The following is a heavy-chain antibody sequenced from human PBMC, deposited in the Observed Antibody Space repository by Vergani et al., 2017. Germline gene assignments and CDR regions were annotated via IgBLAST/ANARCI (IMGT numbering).Heavy chain of an antibody. J-gene: IGHJ5*02. CDR2: IYHSGST. Sequence: QVQLQESGPGLVKPSETLSLTCAVSGYSISSGYYWGWIRQPPGKGLEWIGSIYHSGSTYYNPSLKSRVTISVDTSKNQFSLKLSSVTAADTAVYHCARDSGSLENWFDPWGQGTLVTVSS. D-gene: IGHD3-10*01. V-gene: IGHV4-38-2*01. CDR1: GYSISSGYY. CDR3: ARDSGSLENWFDP.